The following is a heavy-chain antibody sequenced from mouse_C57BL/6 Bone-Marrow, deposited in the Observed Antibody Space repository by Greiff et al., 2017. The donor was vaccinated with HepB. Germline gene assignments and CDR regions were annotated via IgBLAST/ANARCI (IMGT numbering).Heavy chain of an antibody. CDR3: ARPYYDYDGAWFAY. CDR2: INPYNGGT. Sequence: VQLQQSGPVLVKPGASVKMSCKASGYTFTDYYMNWVKQSHGKSLEWIGVINPYNGGTSYNQKFKGKATLTVDKSSSTAYMELNSLTSEDSAVYYCARPYYDYDGAWFAYWGQGTLVTVSA. J-gene: IGHJ3*01. V-gene: IGHV1-19*01. CDR1: GYTFTDYY. D-gene: IGHD2-4*01.